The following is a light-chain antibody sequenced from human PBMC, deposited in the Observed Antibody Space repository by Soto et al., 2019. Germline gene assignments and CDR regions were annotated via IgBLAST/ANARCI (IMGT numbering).Light chain of an antibody. CDR1: SSDVGGYNY. CDR2: DVS. CDR3: SSYTSSSTLVV. V-gene: IGLV2-14*01. Sequence: QSVLTQPASVSGSPGQSITISCTGTSSDVGGYNYVSWYQQHPGKAPKLMIYDVSNRPSGVSNLFSGSKSGNTACLTISGLQAEDEADYYCSSYTSSSTLVVFGGGTKLTVL. J-gene: IGLJ2*01.